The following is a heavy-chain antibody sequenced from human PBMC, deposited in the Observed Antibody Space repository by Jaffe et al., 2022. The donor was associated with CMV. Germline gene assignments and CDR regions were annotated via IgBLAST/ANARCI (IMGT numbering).Heavy chain of an antibody. J-gene: IGHJ4*02. Sequence: EVHLLESGGALVQPGGSLRLSCAASGFSFASYAMTWVRQAPGKGLEWVSTVGDSGATTYYADSVRDRFTISRDNSRNTLYLQMNNLGGEDTAIYYCAKDQTPSSGCVDYWGPGTLVTVSS. CDR3: AKDQTPSSGCVDY. V-gene: IGHV3-23*01. CDR2: VGDSGATT. D-gene: IGHD6-25*01. CDR1: GFSFASYA.